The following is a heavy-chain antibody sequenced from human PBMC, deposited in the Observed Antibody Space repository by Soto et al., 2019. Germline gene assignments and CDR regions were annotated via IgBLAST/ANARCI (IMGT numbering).Heavy chain of an antibody. D-gene: IGHD3-9*01. J-gene: IGHJ3*01. Sequence: QVQLVQSGAEVKKTGASVKVSCKASGYTFSSYGISWVRQAPGQGLEWMGWISTYNANTHYAQKFQGRVTTTTDTSTTTSYMDLWIPISDITAIYFSAIDRRAYSDILRAYFTAYDLWGQGTMVTVSP. CDR3: AIDRRAYSDILRAYFTAYDL. V-gene: IGHV1-18*01. CDR1: GYTFSSYG. CDR2: ISTYNANT.